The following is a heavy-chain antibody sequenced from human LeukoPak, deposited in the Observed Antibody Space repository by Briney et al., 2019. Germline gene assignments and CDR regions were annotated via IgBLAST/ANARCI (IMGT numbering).Heavy chain of an antibody. J-gene: IGHJ4*02. Sequence: GGSLRLSCAASGFTFSSYWMHWVRQAPGKGLVWVSRINSDGSSTFYADSVKGRFTTSRDNAENTVYLQMNSLRADDTAVYYCARGYDILTGRNYYFDYWGQGTLVTVSS. CDR3: ARGYDILTGRNYYFDY. CDR2: INSDGSST. V-gene: IGHV3-74*01. D-gene: IGHD3-9*01. CDR1: GFTFSSYW.